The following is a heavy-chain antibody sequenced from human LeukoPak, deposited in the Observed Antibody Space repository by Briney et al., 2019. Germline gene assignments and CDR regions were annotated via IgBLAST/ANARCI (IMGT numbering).Heavy chain of an antibody. D-gene: IGHD1-26*01. CDR2: ISGSSTYV. J-gene: IGHJ4*02. CDR3: VRDRSGSYFGFFDF. V-gene: IGHV3-21*06. Sequence: PGGSLRLSCVASGFTFNSYSMAWVRQAPGKGLEWVSSISGSSTYVHSTDSVKGRLTISGDNAKNSLFLQMNSLRAEDAGVYYCVRDRSGSYFGFFDFWGQGALVTVSS. CDR1: GFTFNSYS.